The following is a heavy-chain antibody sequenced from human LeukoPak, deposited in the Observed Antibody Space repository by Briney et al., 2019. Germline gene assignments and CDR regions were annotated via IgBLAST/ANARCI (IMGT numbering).Heavy chain of an antibody. J-gene: IGHJ4*02. D-gene: IGHD1-26*01. V-gene: IGHV1-2*02. CDR1: GYTFTGYY. CDR2: INPNSGGT. CDR3: ARGPRIVGATIPLGGDY. Sequence: ASLKVSCKASGYTFTGYYMHCVRQAPGQGLEWMGWINPNSGGTNYAQKFQGRVTMTRGTSISTAYMELSRLRSDDTAVYYCARGPRIVGATIPLGGDYWGQGTLVTVSS.